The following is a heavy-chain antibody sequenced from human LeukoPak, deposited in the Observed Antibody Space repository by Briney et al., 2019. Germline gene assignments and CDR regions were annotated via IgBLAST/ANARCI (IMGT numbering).Heavy chain of an antibody. CDR2: MKGDGSEI. CDR3: ARGPYSHYDILTGYYF. D-gene: IGHD3-9*01. V-gene: IGHV3-7*01. Sequence: GGSLRLSCAASGFTFSTYWMTWVRQAPGKGLEWVANMKGDGSEIYYVDSVKGRFTISRDNAKNLLYLQMNSLRAEDTAVYYCARGPYSHYDILTGYYFWGQGTLVTVSS. J-gene: IGHJ4*02. CDR1: GFTFSTYW.